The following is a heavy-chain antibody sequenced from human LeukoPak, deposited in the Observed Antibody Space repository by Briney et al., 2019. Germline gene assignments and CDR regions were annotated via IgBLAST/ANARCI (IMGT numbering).Heavy chain of an antibody. J-gene: IGHJ6*02. D-gene: IGHD3-10*01. CDR3: AKVKGSGSYGYYYGMDV. CDR1: GFTFSSYA. CDR2: ISGSGGST. Sequence: GGSLRLSCAASGFTFSSYAMSWVRQAPGKGLEWVSAISGSGGSTYYADSVKGRFTISRDNSKNTLYLQMNSLRAEDTAVYYCAKVKGSGSYGYYYGMDVWGQGTTVTVSS. V-gene: IGHV3-23*01.